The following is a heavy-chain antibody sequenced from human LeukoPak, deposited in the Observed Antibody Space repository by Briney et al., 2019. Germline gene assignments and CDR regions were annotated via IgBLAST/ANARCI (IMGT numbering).Heavy chain of an antibody. CDR3: TTSEYSSSSSRYFDL. V-gene: IGHV1-24*01. J-gene: IGHJ2*01. Sequence: ATSVKVSCKVSGYTLTELSTHWVRQAPGKGLEWMGGFDPEDGETIYAQKFQGRVTMTEDTSTDTAYTELSSLRSEDTAVYYCTTSEYSSSSSRYFDLWGRGTLVTVSS. D-gene: IGHD6-6*01. CDR1: GYTLTELS. CDR2: FDPEDGET.